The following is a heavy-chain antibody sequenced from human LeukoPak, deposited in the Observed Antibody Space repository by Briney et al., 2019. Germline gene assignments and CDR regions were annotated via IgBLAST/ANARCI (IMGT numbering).Heavy chain of an antibody. D-gene: IGHD2-15*01. V-gene: IGHV3-53*01. J-gene: IGHJ4*02. Sequence: PGGSLRLSCAASGFTVSSNYMSWVRQAPGKGLAWVSVIYSGGSTYYADSVKGRFTISRDNSKNTLYLQMNSLRAEDTAVYYCAKTYAYCSGGSCYDYWGQGTLVTVSS. CDR2: IYSGGST. CDR3: AKTYAYCSGGSCYDY. CDR1: GFTVSSNY.